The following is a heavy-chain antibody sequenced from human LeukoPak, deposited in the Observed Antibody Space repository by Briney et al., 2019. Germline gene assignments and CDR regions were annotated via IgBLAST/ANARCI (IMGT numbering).Heavy chain of an antibody. CDR1: GGSISSSNYY. J-gene: IGHJ6*03. CDR3: TRRPRGPAAGSGYYYYYYMDI. V-gene: IGHV4-39*01. Sequence: KPSETLSLTCTVSGGSISSSNYYWGWIRQPPERDLEWNGCIYYSGSRYYNPSLKSRVSISIDTSKNQFSLKLTSVTAADTAVYYCTRRPRGPAAGSGYYYYYYMDIWGKGTTVTVSS. D-gene: IGHD6-13*01. CDR2: IYYSGSR.